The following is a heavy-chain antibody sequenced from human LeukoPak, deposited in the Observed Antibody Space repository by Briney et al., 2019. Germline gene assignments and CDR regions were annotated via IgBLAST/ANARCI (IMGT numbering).Heavy chain of an antibody. J-gene: IGHJ4*02. Sequence: GGSLRLSCAASGFTFSSYAMNWVRQAPGKGLEWVSSICERGGTTDSADSVKGRFTISRDNSKNTLYLQMNSLRAEDTAVYYCAKPARTDYADYWGQGTLVTVSS. V-gene: IGHV3-23*01. CDR3: AKPARTDYADY. D-gene: IGHD1-14*01. CDR1: GFTFSSYA. CDR2: ICERGGTT.